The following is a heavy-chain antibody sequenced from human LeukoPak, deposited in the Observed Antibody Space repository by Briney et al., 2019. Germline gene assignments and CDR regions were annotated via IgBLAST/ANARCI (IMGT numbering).Heavy chain of an antibody. Sequence: PGGSLRLSCAASGFTFSNAWMSWVRQAPGKGLEWVGRIKSKTDGGTTDYAAPVKGRFTISRDDSKNTLYLQMNSLKTEDTAVYYCVTDLRWETFIDYWGQGTLVTVSS. D-gene: IGHD1-26*01. CDR3: VTDLRWETFIDY. CDR1: GFTFSNAW. CDR2: IKSKTDGGTT. V-gene: IGHV3-15*01. J-gene: IGHJ4*02.